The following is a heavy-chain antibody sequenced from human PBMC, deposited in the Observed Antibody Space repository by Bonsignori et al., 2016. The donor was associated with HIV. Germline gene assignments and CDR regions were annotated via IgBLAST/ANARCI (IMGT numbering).Heavy chain of an antibody. J-gene: IGHJ3*02. V-gene: IGHV3-48*02. CDR2: ISSSSDII. Sequence: WIRQPPTGRGRGVGFVYISSSSDIIYYADSVKGRFTISRDNAKNLMYLHMNSLRDEDTALYYCARDRLYAFDIWGQGTMVTVSS. CDR3: ARDRLYAFDI. D-gene: IGHD2/OR15-2a*01.